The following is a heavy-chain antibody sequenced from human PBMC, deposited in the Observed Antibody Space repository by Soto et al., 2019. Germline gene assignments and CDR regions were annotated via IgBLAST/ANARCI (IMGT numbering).Heavy chain of an antibody. J-gene: IGHJ4*02. CDR2: ISAGGDST. Sequence: EVQLLESGGGWVQPGGSLRLSCATSGFTFSSYPMNWVRQAPGKGLEWVSGISAGGDSTYYADSVKGRFTIFRDNSKNSLYLQMDSLRGEDTAVYYCARDDSSGYYVEPCDYWGQGTLVTVSS. CDR3: ARDDSSGYYVEPCDY. CDR1: GFTFSSYP. V-gene: IGHV3-23*01. D-gene: IGHD3-22*01.